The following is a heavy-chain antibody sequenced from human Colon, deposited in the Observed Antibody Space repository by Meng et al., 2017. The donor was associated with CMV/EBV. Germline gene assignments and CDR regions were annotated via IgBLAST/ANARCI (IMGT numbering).Heavy chain of an antibody. CDR3: ARTKRDDNYPRIGTDV. D-gene: IGHD5-24*01. J-gene: IGHJ6*02. CDR2: MRDDGST. CDR1: SGSFRGYY. V-gene: IGHV4-34*01. Sequence: SETLSLTCGVSSGSFRGYYWAWIRQPVGKGLQWIGAMRDDGSTNYMPSLKSRVSMSIDTSKNQISLKMTSVTAADTAVYYCARTKRDDNYPRIGTDVWGQGTTVTVSS.